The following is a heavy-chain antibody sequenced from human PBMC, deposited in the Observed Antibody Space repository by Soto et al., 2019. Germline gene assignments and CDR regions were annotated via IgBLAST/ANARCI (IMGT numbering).Heavy chain of an antibody. CDR1: GGIFTNNA. V-gene: IGHV1-69*01. Sequence: QVQVVQSGAEVKKPGSSVKVSCKVSGGIFTNNAISWVRQAPGQGLEWLGGVIPLFDTAYYAQIFRGRLKISADGATTTANMELSGLPSADPAVYFCATGGPNEGYNFSPGMTVWGKGPTVTFS. J-gene: IGHJ6*04. CDR3: ATGGPNEGYNFSPGMTV. CDR2: VIPLFDTA. D-gene: IGHD1-1*01.